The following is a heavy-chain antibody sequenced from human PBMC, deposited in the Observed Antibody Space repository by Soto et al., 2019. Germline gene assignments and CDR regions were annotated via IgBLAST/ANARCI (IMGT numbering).Heavy chain of an antibody. CDR1: GNSFTPYW. J-gene: IGHJ3*02. D-gene: IGHD2-2*01. CDR2: IYPRDSDT. CDR3: ARHYGQHDAFDI. Sequence: AGESLTISCTSSGNSFTPYWNGWVRQMPGKGLEWMGIIYPRDSDTKYSPSFQGLVTISADKSITTAYLQWNSLKASDTAMYYCARHYGQHDAFDIWGQGTMVTVSS. V-gene: IGHV5-51*01.